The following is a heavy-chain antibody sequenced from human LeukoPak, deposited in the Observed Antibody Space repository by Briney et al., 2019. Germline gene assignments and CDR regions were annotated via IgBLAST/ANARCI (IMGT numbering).Heavy chain of an antibody. CDR3: ARDYYDSSGYLG. V-gene: IGHV3-66*01. Sequence: GGSLRLSCAASGFTVSSNYMSWVRQAPGKGLEWVSVIYSGGSTYYADSVKGRFTISRDNSKNTLYLQMNSLRAEDTAVYYCARDYYDSSGYLGWGQGTLVTVSS. CDR2: IYSGGST. J-gene: IGHJ4*02. D-gene: IGHD3-22*01. CDR1: GFTVSSNY.